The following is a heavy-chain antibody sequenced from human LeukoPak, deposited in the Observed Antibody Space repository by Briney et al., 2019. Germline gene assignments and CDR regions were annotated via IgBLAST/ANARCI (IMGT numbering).Heavy chain of an antibody. CDR2: ITTISHYI. CDR1: GFTLSDYH. D-gene: IGHD3-10*01. Sequence: GGSLRLSCAASGFTLSDYHMNWVRQTPGKGLEWLSSITTISHYIYYAGAVRGRFTISRDNAKNSLYLQMNSLRGEDTAVYYCARSGGPGTYHQLRYNWFDPWGQGTLVTVSS. V-gene: IGHV3-21*01. J-gene: IGHJ5*02. CDR3: ARSGGPGTYHQLRYNWFDP.